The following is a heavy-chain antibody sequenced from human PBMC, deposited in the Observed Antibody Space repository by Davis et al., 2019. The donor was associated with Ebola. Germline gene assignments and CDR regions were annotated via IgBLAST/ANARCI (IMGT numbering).Heavy chain of an antibody. CDR1: GFTFSSYG. J-gene: IGHJ4*02. CDR3: ARGDPYYFDY. CDR2: ISYDGSNK. V-gene: IGHV3-30*03. Sequence: PGGSLRLSCAASGFTFSSYGMHWVRQAPGKGLEWVAVISYDGSNKYYADSVKGRFTISRDNSKNTLYLQMNSLRAEDTAVYYCARGDPYYFDYWGQGTLVTVSS.